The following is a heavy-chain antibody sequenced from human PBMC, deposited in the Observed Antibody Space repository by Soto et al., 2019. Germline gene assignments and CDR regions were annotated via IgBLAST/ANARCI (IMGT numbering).Heavy chain of an antibody. CDR3: ARGEDAFFYYGLDV. CDR2: IYDTGISGYTPST. J-gene: IGHJ6*02. Sequence: SETLSLTCTVSGGSITSSYWSWIRRPPGKGLEWIAYIYDTGISGYTPSTSYNPSLKSRVTMSVDTSKSQFSLKSTSVAAADTAVYYCARGEDAFFYYGLDVWGQGITVTVSS. CDR1: GGSITSSY. V-gene: IGHV4-59*01.